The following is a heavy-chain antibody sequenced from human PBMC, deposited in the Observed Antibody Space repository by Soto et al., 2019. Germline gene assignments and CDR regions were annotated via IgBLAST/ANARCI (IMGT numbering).Heavy chain of an antibody. CDR2: ISYDGSNK. Sequence: LRLSCAASGFTFSSYAMHWGRQAPGKGLEWVAVISYDGSNKYYADSVKGRFTISRDNSKNTLYLQMNSLRAEDTDVYYCARGYSSSWSDEFYYYYYGMDVWGQGTTVTVS. J-gene: IGHJ6*02. CDR3: ARGYSSSWSDEFYYYYYGMDV. V-gene: IGHV3-30-3*01. D-gene: IGHD6-13*01. CDR1: GFTFSSYA.